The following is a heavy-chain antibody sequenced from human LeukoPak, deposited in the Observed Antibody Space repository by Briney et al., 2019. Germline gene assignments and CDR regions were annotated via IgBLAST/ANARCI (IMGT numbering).Heavy chain of an antibody. J-gene: IGHJ2*01. D-gene: IGHD1-26*01. CDR1: GGSISSINYY. CDR2: IYYSGST. CDR3: ARRPTIVGGNWYFDL. Sequence: TETLSLTCTVSGGSISSINYYWGWIRQPPGKGLEWIGSIYYSGSTYYNPSLKSRFTISVDTSKNQFSLNLSSVTAADTAVYYCARRPTIVGGNWYFDLWGRGILVTVSS. V-gene: IGHV4-39*07.